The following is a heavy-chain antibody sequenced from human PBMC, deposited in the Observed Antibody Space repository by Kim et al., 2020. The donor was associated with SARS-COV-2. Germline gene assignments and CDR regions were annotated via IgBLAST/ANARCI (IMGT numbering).Heavy chain of an antibody. J-gene: IGHJ4*02. D-gene: IGHD3-9*01. V-gene: IGHV3-30*04. CDR2: ISYDGSNK. Sequence: GGSLRLSCAASGFTFSSYAMHWVRQAPGKGLEWVAVISYDGSNKYYADSVKGRFTISRDNSKNTLYLQMNSLRAEDTAVYYCARDPRELRYFDWLHPTYYFDYWGQGTLVTVSS. CDR3: ARDPRELRYFDWLHPTYYFDY. CDR1: GFTFSSYA.